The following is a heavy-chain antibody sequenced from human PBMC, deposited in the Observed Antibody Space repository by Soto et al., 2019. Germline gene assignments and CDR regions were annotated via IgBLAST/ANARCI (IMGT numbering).Heavy chain of an antibody. CDR2: IDPNSGGT. D-gene: IGHD6-6*01. V-gene: IGHV1-2*04. CDR1: GDTFTGYY. CDR3: ARDAVSSSSNWFDP. Sequence: ASVKVSCKASGDTFTGYYMHWVRQAPGQGLEWMGWIDPNSGGTNYAQKFQGWVTMTRDTSISTAYMELSRLRSDDTAVYYCARDAVSSSSNWFDPWGQGTLVTVSS. J-gene: IGHJ5*02.